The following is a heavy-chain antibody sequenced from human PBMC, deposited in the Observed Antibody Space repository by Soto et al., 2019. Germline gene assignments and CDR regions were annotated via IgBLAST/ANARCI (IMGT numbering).Heavy chain of an antibody. V-gene: IGHV1-18*01. CDR3: RRVVPRGVAVVRDY. Sequence: QVQLVQSGPEVKTPGASVKVSCKASGTTFASHGFSWVRQAPGQGLEWMGWISGFNGQTNYALKFQGRVTLTTDAPTSTAYMELRSLSSDDTALYFCRRVVPRGVAVVRDYWGRGTLVTVSS. CDR1: GTTFASHG. CDR2: ISGFNGQT. D-gene: IGHD3-10*01. J-gene: IGHJ4*02.